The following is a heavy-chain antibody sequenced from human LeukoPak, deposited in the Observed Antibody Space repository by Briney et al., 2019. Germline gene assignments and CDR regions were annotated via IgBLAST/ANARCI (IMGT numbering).Heavy chain of an antibody. CDR2: IYPGDSDT. CDR3: EREALRYRANDAFDI. V-gene: IGHV5-51*01. Sequence: GESLQISCKGSGYSFTSYWIGWVRPLPGKGLEWMGIIYPGDSDTRYCPSFQGQVTISADKSISTAYQQWSSLKASDTAMYYCEREALRYRANDAFDIWGQGTMVTVSS. D-gene: IGHD3-9*01. CDR1: GYSFTSYW. J-gene: IGHJ3*02.